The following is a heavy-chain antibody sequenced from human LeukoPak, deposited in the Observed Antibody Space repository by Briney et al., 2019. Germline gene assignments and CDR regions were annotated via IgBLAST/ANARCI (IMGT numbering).Heavy chain of an antibody. Sequence: GGSLRLSCAATGFTFSSYGMHWVRQAPGKGLEWVAFIRYDGSNKYYADSVKGRFTISRDNSKNTLYLQMNSLRAEDTAVYFCAKGEFCGSGIGWYFDYWGQGTLVTVSS. CDR1: GFTFSSYG. CDR2: IRYDGSNK. D-gene: IGHD3-10*01. V-gene: IGHV3-30*02. J-gene: IGHJ4*02. CDR3: AKGEFCGSGIGWYFDY.